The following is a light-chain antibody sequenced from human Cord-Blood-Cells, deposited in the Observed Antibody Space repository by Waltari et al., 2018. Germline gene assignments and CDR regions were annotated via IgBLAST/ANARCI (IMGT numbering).Light chain of an antibody. J-gene: IGKJ1*01. V-gene: IGKV4-1*01. CDR3: QQYYSTRT. CDR2: WAS. Sequence: DIVMTPSPNFLALSLGGRATINRQSRQSVLYSFNNKNYLAWYQQKPGQPPKLLIYWASTRESGVPDRFSGSGSGTDFTLTISSLQAEDVAVYYCQQYYSTRTFGQGTKVEIK. CDR1: QSVLYSFNNKNY.